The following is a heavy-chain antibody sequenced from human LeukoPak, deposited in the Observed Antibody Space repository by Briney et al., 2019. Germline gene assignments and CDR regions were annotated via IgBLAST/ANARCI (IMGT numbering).Heavy chain of an antibody. CDR3: ASFGRVGWRGEPRYYWYFDL. CDR1: GGTFISYA. J-gene: IGHJ2*01. Sequence: SVKVSCKASGGTFISYAIRWVRQAPGQGLEWMGGIIPIFGTANYAQKFQGRVTITADESTSTAYMELSSLRSEDTAVYYCASFGRVGWRGEPRYYWYFDLWGRGTLVTASS. CDR2: IIPIFGTA. D-gene: IGHD2-21*01. V-gene: IGHV1-69*01.